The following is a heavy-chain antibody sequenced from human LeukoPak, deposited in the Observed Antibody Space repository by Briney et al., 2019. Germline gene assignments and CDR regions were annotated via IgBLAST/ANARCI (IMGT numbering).Heavy chain of an antibody. CDR3: ARVGSGSYSVDS. CDR2: ISSSSSTV. V-gene: IGHV3-48*02. Sequence: SGGSLRLSCAAAGFTFRTSNMNGVRQARGKGLEGVSYISSSSSTVYYVDSVKGRFTISRDNAKNSLYLQMNSLRDEDTAVYYCARVGSGSYSVDSWGQGTLVTVSS. J-gene: IGHJ4*02. CDR1: GFTFRTSN. D-gene: IGHD3-10*01.